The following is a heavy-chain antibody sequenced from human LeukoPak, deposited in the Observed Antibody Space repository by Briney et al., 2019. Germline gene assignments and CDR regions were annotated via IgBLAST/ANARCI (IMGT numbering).Heavy chain of an antibody. CDR1: GFTFSSFW. J-gene: IGHJ4*02. CDR3: AGDRSHSPY. CDR2: IKQDESEK. V-gene: IGHV3-7*01. Sequence: PGGSLRLSCVASGFTFSSFWMSWVRQAPGKGLEWVANIKQDESEKYYVDSVKGRFTISRDNAKHSMYLQMDSLRADDTAVYYCAGDRSHSPYWGQGTLVTVSS.